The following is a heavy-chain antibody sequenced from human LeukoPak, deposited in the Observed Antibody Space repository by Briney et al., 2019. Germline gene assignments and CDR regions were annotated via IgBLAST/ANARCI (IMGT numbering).Heavy chain of an antibody. CDR2: IYPSDSDT. CDR3: ARQKGYDILTGYYSDY. CDR1: GYSFTDYW. J-gene: IGHJ4*02. V-gene: IGHV5-51*01. Sequence: GESLKISCKTSGYSFTDYWIGWVRQMPGKGLEWMGFIYPSDSDTRYSPSFQGQVTISADESISTAYLQWSSLKASDTAMYYCARQKGYDILTGYYSDYWGQGTLVTVSS. D-gene: IGHD3-9*01.